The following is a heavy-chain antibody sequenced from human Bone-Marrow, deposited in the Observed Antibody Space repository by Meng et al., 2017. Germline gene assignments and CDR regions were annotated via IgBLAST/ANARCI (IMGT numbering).Heavy chain of an antibody. CDR1: GFTFSTHW. CDR3: ARDFQSEWEMPSFFDY. D-gene: IGHD1-26*01. J-gene: IGHJ4*01. V-gene: IGHV3-7*01. CDR2: INQGGYEK. Sequence: GGSLRLSCAASGFTFSTHWMIWVRQAPGKGLEWVASINQGGYEKFYVDSVKGRFTISRDNARNSLYLQMNSLRAEDTAVYYCARDFQSEWEMPSFFDYWGHGTLVTVSS.